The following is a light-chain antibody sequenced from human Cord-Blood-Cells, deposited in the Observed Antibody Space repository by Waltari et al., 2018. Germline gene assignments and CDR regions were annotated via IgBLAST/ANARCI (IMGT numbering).Light chain of an antibody. Sequence: DIQMTQSPSSLSASVGDRDTITCRASQSISSYLNWYQQKPGKAPKLLNYAASSLQSAVPSRFSGSGSGTDFTVTISSLQPDDFATYDCQQSYSTPRTLSGGTKVNIK. CDR2: AAS. CDR1: QSISSY. CDR3: QQSYSTPRT. J-gene: IGKJ4*02. V-gene: IGKV1-39*01.